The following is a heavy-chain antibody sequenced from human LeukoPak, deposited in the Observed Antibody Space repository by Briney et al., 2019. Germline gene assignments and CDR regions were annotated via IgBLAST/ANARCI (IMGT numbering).Heavy chain of an antibody. CDR2: INPNSGGT. D-gene: IGHD1-26*01. J-gene: IGHJ4*02. V-gene: IGHV1-2*04. Sequence: ASVKVSCKASGYTFTDYYIHWVRQAPGQGLEWMGWINPNSGGTNYAQKFQGWVTMTRDTSISTAYMELSRLRSDDTAVYYCARDDSGSYSYWGQGTLVTVSS. CDR1: GYTFTDYY. CDR3: ARDDSGSYSY.